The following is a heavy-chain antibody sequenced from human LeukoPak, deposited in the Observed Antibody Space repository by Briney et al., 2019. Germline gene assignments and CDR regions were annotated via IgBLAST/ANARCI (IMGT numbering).Heavy chain of an antibody. Sequence: GESLKISCKGSGYSFTSYWIGWVRQMPGKGLEWMGRIDPSDSYTNYSPSFQGHVTISADKSISTAYLQWSSLKASDTAMYYCARLMPGIAADGGMDVWGQGTTVTVSS. CDR3: ARLMPGIAADGGMDV. CDR2: IDPSDSYT. CDR1: GYSFTSYW. J-gene: IGHJ6*02. V-gene: IGHV5-10-1*01. D-gene: IGHD6-13*01.